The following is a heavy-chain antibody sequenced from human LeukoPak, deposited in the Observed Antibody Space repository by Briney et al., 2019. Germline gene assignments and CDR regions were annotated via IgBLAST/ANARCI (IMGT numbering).Heavy chain of an antibody. CDR3: ARDYLDGSRPMGAHWFDP. CDR2: ISAYNGNT. CDR1: GYTFTSYG. J-gene: IGHJ5*02. D-gene: IGHD3-10*01. V-gene: IGHV1-18*01. Sequence: GASVKVSCKASGYTFTSYGISWVRQAPGQGLEWMGWISAYNGNTNYAQKLQGRVTMTTDTSTSTAYMELRSLRSDDTAVYYCARDYLDGSRPMGAHWFDPWGQGTLVTVSS.